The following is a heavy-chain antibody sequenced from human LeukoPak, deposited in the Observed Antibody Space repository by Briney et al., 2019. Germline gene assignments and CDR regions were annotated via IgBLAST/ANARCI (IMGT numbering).Heavy chain of an antibody. CDR3: AKDDGLLWFGESLFDY. CDR1: QFTFSSYG. CDR2: IRYDGSNK. V-gene: IGHV3-30*02. Sequence: GGSLRLSCAASQFTFSSYGMHWVRQAPGKGLEWVAFIRYDGSNKYYADSVKGRFTISRDNSKNTLYLQMNSLRAEDTAVYYCAKDDGLLWFGESLFDYWGQGALVTVSS. D-gene: IGHD3-10*01. J-gene: IGHJ4*02.